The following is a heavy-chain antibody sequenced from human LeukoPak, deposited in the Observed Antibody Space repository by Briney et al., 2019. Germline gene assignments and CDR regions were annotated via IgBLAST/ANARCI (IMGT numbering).Heavy chain of an antibody. J-gene: IGHJ4*03. D-gene: IGHD2-8*01. CDR3: AKDGLMRFFDY. Sequence: GGSLRLSCAASGFIFSSYDMYWVRQAPGKGLEWVAVISNDGNNKQYADSVKGRFTISRDNSKNTLYLQMNSLRADDTAVYHCAKDGLMRFFDYWGQGTTVTVSS. V-gene: IGHV3-30*18. CDR1: GFIFSSYD. CDR2: ISNDGNNK.